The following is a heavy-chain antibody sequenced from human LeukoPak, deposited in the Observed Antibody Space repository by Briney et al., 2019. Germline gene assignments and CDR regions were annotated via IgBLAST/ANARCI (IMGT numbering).Heavy chain of an antibody. CDR1: GGSISSGGYS. D-gene: IGHD3-10*01. Sequence: SETLSLTCAVSGGSISSGGYSWGWLRQPPGQGLEWIGRIYYSGSTYYNPSLKSRVTISVDTSKNQFSLKLSSVTAADTAVYYCASAGELEFSSYYYGMDVWGQGTTVTVSS. J-gene: IGHJ6*02. V-gene: IGHV4-39*01. CDR2: IYYSGST. CDR3: ASAGELEFSSYYYGMDV.